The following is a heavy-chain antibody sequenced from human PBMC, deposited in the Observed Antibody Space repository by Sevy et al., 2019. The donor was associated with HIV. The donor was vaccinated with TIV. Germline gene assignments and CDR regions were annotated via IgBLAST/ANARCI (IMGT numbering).Heavy chain of an antibody. CDR3: ARERITMVEGVFITTYYHYGMDV. Sequence: ASVKVSCKASGYTFSNYYMDWVRQAPGQGLEWMGRINPNSGGTNDAQKFQGRVTMTRDTSIRTAYMELTRLRSDDTAVYYDARERITMVEGVFITTYYHYGMDVWGQGTTVTVSS. CDR2: INPNSGGT. V-gene: IGHV1-2*06. J-gene: IGHJ6*02. D-gene: IGHD3-10*01. CDR1: GYTFSNYY.